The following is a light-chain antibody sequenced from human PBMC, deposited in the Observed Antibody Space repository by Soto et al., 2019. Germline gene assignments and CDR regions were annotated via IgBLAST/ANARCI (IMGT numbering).Light chain of an antibody. J-gene: IGLJ2*01. V-gene: IGLV2-14*01. CDR3: SSYISSSTFVV. CDR2: EVS. CDR1: SRDVGGYNY. Sequence: QSALTQPASVSGSPGQPITISCTGTSRDVGGYNYVSWHQQHPGKAPKVIITEVSNRPSGVSNRFSGSKSGNTASLTISGLQAEDEADYYCSSYISSSTFVVFGGGTKVTVL.